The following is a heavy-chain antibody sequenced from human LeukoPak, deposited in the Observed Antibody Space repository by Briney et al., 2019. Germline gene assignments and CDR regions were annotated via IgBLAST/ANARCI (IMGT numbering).Heavy chain of an antibody. V-gene: IGHV5-51*01. CDR2: IYPGDSDT. D-gene: IGHD3-16*02. Sequence: GEPLKISCKVSGYTFTSYCIGWVRQLPGKGLEWMGIIYPGDSDTRYRPSFQAQLTLSADKSITTDYLQWSSLKASATAMSSCEAGRWSGALSGLGAFDIWGQGTMVTVSS. J-gene: IGHJ3*02. CDR3: EAGRWSGALSGLGAFDI. CDR1: GYTFTSYC.